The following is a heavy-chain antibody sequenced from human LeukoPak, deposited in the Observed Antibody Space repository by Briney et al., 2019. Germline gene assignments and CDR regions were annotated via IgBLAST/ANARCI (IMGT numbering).Heavy chain of an antibody. J-gene: IGHJ5*02. CDR1: GYTFTSYD. CDR3: ARRRYSSSWYTRFDP. D-gene: IGHD6-13*01. V-gene: IGHV1-8*01. CDR2: MNPNSGNT. Sequence: GASVKVSCKASGYTFTSYDINWVRQATGQGLEWMGWMNPNSGNTGYAQKFQGRVTMTRNTSISTAYMELSSLRSEDTAVYYCARRRYSSSWYTRFDPWDQGTLVTVSS.